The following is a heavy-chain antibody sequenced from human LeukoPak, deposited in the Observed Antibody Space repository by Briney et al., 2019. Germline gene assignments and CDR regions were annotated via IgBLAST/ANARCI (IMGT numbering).Heavy chain of an antibody. CDR3: AKYYSVSGSQPFDY. V-gene: IGHV3-23*01. J-gene: IGHJ4*02. CDR1: GFTFSSYG. Sequence: PGGSLRLSCAAPGFTFSSYGMSWVRQAPGKGLEWVSAISGSGGSTYYADSVKGRFTISRDNSKNTLYLQMNSLRAEDTAVYYCAKYYSVSGSQPFDYWGQGTLVTVSS. CDR2: ISGSGGST. D-gene: IGHD3-10*01.